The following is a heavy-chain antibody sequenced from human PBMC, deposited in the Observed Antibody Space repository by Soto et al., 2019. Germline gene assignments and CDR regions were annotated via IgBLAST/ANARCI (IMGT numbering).Heavy chain of an antibody. CDR3: ATVHEYSSEFFVGALGY. CDR2: FDPEDGET. J-gene: IGHJ4*02. Sequence: ASVKVSCKVSGYTLTELSMHWVRQAPGKGLEWMGGFDPEDGETIYAQKFQGRVTMTEDTSTDTAYMELSSLRSEDTAVYYCATVHEYSSEFFVGALGYWGQGTLVTVYS. V-gene: IGHV1-24*01. D-gene: IGHD4-4*01. CDR1: GYTLTELS.